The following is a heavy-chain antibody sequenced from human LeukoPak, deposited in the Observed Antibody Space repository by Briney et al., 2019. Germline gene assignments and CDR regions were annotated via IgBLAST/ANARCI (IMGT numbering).Heavy chain of an antibody. CDR2: INLNSGGT. D-gene: IGHD1-7*01. J-gene: IGHJ4*02. V-gene: IGHV1-2*06. CDR3: ARAPERNWNCDY. CDR1: GYTFTGYY. Sequence: ASVKVSCKASGYTFTGYYIHWVRQAPGQGLEWLGRINLNSGGTDFAQKFQGRVAMTRDTSISTAYMDLSRLRSDDTAIYYCARAPERNWNCDYWGQGTLVTVSS.